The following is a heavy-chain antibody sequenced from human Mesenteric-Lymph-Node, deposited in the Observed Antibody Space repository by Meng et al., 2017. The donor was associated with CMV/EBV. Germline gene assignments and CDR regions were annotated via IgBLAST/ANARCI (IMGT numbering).Heavy chain of an antibody. Sequence: LSLTCAASGFTFDDYAMHWVRQAPGKGLEWVSGISWNSGYIGYADSVRGRFTISRDNAKNSLYLQMNSLRAEDTALYYCAKGNGLYSSSVVGAFDIWGQGTLVTVSS. CDR2: ISWNSGYI. CDR3: AKGNGLYSSSVVGAFDI. J-gene: IGHJ3*02. V-gene: IGHV3-9*01. D-gene: IGHD6-13*01. CDR1: GFTFDDYA.